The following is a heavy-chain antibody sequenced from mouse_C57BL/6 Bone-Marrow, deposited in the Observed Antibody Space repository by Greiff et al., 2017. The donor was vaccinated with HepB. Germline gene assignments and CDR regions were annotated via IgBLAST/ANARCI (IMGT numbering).Heavy chain of an antibody. CDR3: ARYLSTVVAPYAMDD. V-gene: IGHV1-42*01. J-gene: IGHJ4*01. Sequence: VQLQQSGPELVKPGASVKISCKASGYSFTGYYMNWVKQSPEKSLEWIGEINPSTGGTTYNQKLKAKATLTVDKSSSTAYMKLKSLTSEYSAVYYCARYLSTVVAPYAMDDWGQGTSVTVSS. D-gene: IGHD1-1*01. CDR2: INPSTGGT. CDR1: GYSFTGYY.